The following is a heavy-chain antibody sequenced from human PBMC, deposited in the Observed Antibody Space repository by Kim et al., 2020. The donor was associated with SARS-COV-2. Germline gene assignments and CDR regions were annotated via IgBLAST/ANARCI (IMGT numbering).Heavy chain of an antibody. CDR1: GFTFSSYG. CDR2: ISYDGSNK. J-gene: IGHJ6*02. Sequence: GGSLRLSCAASGFTFSSYGMHWVRQAPGKGLEWVAVISYDGSNKYYADSVKGRFTISRDNSKNTLYLQMNSLRAEDTAVYYCAKDPPTPPYYFGIGAGLDVWGQGTTVTVSS. CDR3: AKDPPTPPYYFGIGAGLDV. D-gene: IGHD3-10*01. V-gene: IGHV3-30*18.